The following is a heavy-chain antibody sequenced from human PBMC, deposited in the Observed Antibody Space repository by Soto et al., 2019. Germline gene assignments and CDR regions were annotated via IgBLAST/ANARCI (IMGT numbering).Heavy chain of an antibody. J-gene: IGHJ4*02. CDR1: GGSISSGRYY. CDR2: IYYTGGT. Sequence: PSETLSVTCTVSGGSISSGRYYWTWIRQLPGKGLEYIGYIYYTGGTYYNPSLKSRVAISVDTSKGQFSLNLGSVTAADTAVYYCAGDSPHDSSVAGDYWGQGTLVTVSS. V-gene: IGHV4-31*03. CDR3: AGDSPHDSSVAGDY. D-gene: IGHD3-22*01.